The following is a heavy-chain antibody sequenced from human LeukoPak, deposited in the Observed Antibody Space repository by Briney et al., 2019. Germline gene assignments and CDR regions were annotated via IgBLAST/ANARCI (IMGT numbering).Heavy chain of an antibody. CDR3: ARVSVSSGYPYYFDY. D-gene: IGHD3-22*01. V-gene: IGHV4-31*03. CDR2: IYYSGSP. CDR1: GGSISSGGYY. J-gene: IGHJ4*02. Sequence: PSQTLSLTCTVSGGSISSGGYYWSWIRHHPGKGLERIGYIYYSGSPYYNPSLKSRVTISVDTSKNQFSLKLSSVTAADTAVYYCARVSVSSGYPYYFDYWGQGTLVTVSS.